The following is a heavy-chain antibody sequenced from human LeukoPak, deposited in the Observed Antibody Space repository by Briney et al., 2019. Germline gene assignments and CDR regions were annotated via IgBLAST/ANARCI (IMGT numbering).Heavy chain of an antibody. V-gene: IGHV3-23*01. Sequence: QPGGSLRLSCAASGFTFSSYAMSWVRQAPGKGLEWVSSISVSGGNTYYADSVKGRFTISRDNSKNTLYLQMNSLRAEDTAVYYCAKFFMSGYTMDYFDYWGQGTLVTVSS. J-gene: IGHJ4*02. D-gene: IGHD3-10*01. CDR1: GFTFSSYA. CDR2: ISVSGGNT. CDR3: AKFFMSGYTMDYFDY.